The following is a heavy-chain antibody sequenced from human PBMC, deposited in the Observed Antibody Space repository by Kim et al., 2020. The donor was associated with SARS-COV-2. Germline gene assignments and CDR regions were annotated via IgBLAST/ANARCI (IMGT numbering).Heavy chain of an antibody. D-gene: IGHD6-19*01. CDR2: ISSSSSYI. J-gene: IGHJ5*02. Sequence: GGSLRLSCAASGFTFSSYSMNWVRQAPGKGLEWVSSISSSSSYIYYADSVKGRFTISRDNAKNSLYLQMNSLRAEDTAVYYCARDPTAGWQYNWFDPWGQGTLVTVSS. CDR1: GFTFSSYS. CDR3: ARDPTAGWQYNWFDP. V-gene: IGHV3-21*01.